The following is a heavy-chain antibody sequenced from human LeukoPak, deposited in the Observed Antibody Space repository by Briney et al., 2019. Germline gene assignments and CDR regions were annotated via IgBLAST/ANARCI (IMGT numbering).Heavy chain of an antibody. J-gene: IGHJ3*02. CDR1: GYTFTGYY. Sequence: SVKVSCKASGYTFTGYYMHWVRQAPGQGLELMGRIIPIFGTANYAQKFQGRVTITTDESTSTAYMELSSLRSEDTAVYYCARDSYNWNDVAFDIWGQGTTVTVSS. D-gene: IGHD1-20*01. CDR3: ARDSYNWNDVAFDI. CDR2: IIPIFGTA. V-gene: IGHV1-69*05.